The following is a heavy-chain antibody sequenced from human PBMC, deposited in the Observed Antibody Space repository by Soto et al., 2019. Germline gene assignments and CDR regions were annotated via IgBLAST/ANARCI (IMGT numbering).Heavy chain of an antibody. Sequence: QVQLVEAGGGVVQPGRSLRLSCAASGFTFSSYGMHRVRQAPGKGLEWVAVIWYDGSNKYYADSVKGRFTISRDNSKNTLYLQMNSLRAEDTAVYYCARDLASYYYDRDRDEYFQHWGQGTLVTVSS. CDR3: ARDLASYYYDRDRDEYFQH. CDR1: GFTFSSYG. CDR2: IWYDGSNK. J-gene: IGHJ1*01. V-gene: IGHV3-33*01. D-gene: IGHD3-22*01.